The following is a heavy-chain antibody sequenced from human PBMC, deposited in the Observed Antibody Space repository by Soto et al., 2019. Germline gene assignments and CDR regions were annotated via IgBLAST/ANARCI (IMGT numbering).Heavy chain of an antibody. CDR2: ISGSGGST. Sequence: GRALRVSCEAVGGTCGGDAMSCVLQATGRGLEWVSAISGSGGSTCYADSVKGRFTISRDNSKNTLYLQMNSLRAEDTAVYYCATIAAAGTHFDYWGQGTLVTVSS. J-gene: IGHJ4*02. CDR3: ATIAAAGTHFDY. V-gene: IGHV3-23*01. D-gene: IGHD6-13*01. CDR1: GGTCGGDA.